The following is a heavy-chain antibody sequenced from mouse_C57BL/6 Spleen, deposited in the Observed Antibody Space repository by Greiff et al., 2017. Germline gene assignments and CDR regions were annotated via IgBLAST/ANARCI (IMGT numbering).Heavy chain of an antibody. CDR2: INSSNGGT. CDR3: ASGGLYDAMDY. D-gene: IGHD3-1*01. V-gene: IGHV1-53*01. Sequence: VQLQQSGTELVKPGASVKLSCKASGYTFTSYWMHWVQQRPGQGLEWIGYINSSNGGTTYTEKFKGKATMTVDKSSRTAYMQLSSLTSEDCAVYYCASGGLYDAMDYWGQGTSVPGSS. J-gene: IGHJ4*01. CDR1: GYTFTSYW.